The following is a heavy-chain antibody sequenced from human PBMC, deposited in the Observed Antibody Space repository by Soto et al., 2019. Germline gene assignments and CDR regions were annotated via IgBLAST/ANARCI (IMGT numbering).Heavy chain of an antibody. Sequence: GSLLLSCSASGFTFSGSAMHWVRQASGKGLEWVGRIRSKANSYATAYAASVKGRFTISRDDSKNTAYLQMNSLKTEDTAVCYCTRSLYCSSTSCWYYGMDVWGQGTKVTVYS. CDR2: IRSKANSYAT. D-gene: IGHD2-2*01. J-gene: IGHJ6*02. V-gene: IGHV3-73*01. CDR1: GFTFSGSA. CDR3: TRSLYCSSTSCWYYGMDV.